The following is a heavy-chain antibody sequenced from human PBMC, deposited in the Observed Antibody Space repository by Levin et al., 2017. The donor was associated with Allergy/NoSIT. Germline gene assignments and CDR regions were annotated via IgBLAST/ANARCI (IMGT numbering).Heavy chain of an antibody. J-gene: IGHJ5*02. D-gene: IGHD4-17*01. Sequence: SETLSLTCTVSGGSISSNNYYWGWIRQPPGKGLEWIGSIYYSGSAYYNPSLKSRVTISVDTSKNQFSLKLSSVTAADTAVYYCARHRLERCGDYLDWFDPWGQGTLVTVSS. CDR2: IYYSGSA. V-gene: IGHV4-39*01. CDR1: GGSISSNNYY. CDR3: ARHRLERCGDYLDWFDP.